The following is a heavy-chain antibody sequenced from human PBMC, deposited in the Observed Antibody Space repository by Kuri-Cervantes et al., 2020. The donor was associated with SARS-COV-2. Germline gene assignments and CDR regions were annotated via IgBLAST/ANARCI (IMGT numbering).Heavy chain of an antibody. Sequence: SETLSLTCTXSGGSISSSDNYFWGWIRQPPGKGLEWIATXHSGGNTYYNVSLRSRLTMSVDTXKNQFSLRLTSVTAADMAVYXCIAYPHGWXTGGGFRGQGTLVTVSS. V-gene: IGHV4-39*03. D-gene: IGHD6-19*01. CDR1: GGSISSSDNYF. CDR2: XHSGGNT. CDR3: IAYPHGWXTGGGF. J-gene: IGHJ4*02.